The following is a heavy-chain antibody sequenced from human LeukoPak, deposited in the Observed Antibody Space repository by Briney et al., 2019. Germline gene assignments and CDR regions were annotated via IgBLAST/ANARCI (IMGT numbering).Heavy chain of an antibody. CDR2: FDPEDGET. D-gene: IGHD1-26*01. Sequence: ASVKVSCKVSGYTLTELSMHWVRQAPGKGLEWMGGFDPEDGETIYAQKFQGRVTMSEDTSTDTAYMELSSLRSEDTAVYCCATADSGSYLDWGQGTLVTVSS. J-gene: IGHJ4*02. CDR1: GYTLTELS. CDR3: ATADSGSYLD. V-gene: IGHV1-24*01.